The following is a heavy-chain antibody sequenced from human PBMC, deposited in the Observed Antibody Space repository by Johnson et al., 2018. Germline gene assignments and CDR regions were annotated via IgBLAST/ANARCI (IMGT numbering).Heavy chain of an antibody. V-gene: IGHV3-30*18. CDR2: ISYDGSKK. Sequence: QVQLVESGGGVVQPGRSLRLSCAAAGFTFSSYGMHWVRQAPGKGLEWVAVISYDGSKKYYADSVKGRFTIPRDNSKNTLNLQMNSLRAEDTAVYYWAKDRAFYYDSSGYYNAEYFQHWGQGTLVTVSS. CDR3: AKDRAFYYDSSGYYNAEYFQH. J-gene: IGHJ1*01. CDR1: GFTFSSYG. D-gene: IGHD3-22*01.